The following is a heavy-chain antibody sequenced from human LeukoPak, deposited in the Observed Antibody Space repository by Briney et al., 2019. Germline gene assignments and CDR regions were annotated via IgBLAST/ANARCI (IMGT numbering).Heavy chain of an antibody. J-gene: IGHJ4*02. V-gene: IGHV4-34*01. CDR2: INHSGST. D-gene: IGHD2-2*01. CDR3: ARGGRVAVDRYCSSTSCPRNFDY. CDR1: GGSFSGYY. Sequence: SGTLSLTCAVYGGSFSGYYWSWIRQPPGKGLEWIGEINHSGSTNYNPSLKSRVTISVDTSKNQFSLKLSSVTAADTAVYYCARGGRVAVDRYCSSTSCPRNFDYWGQGTLVTVSS.